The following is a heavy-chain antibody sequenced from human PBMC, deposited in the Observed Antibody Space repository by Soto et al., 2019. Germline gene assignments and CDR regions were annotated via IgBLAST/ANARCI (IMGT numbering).Heavy chain of an antibody. D-gene: IGHD2-21*02. Sequence: EVQLVESGGGLVQPGGSLRLSCSASGFTFSSYAMHWVRQAPGKGLEYVSAISSNGGSTYYADSVKGRFTISRDNSKNTLYLQMSSLRADDTAVYYCVKYPGRWGDHPRYYFDYWGQGTLVTVSS. CDR2: ISSNGGST. CDR1: GFTFSSYA. J-gene: IGHJ4*02. CDR3: VKYPGRWGDHPRYYFDY. V-gene: IGHV3-64D*06.